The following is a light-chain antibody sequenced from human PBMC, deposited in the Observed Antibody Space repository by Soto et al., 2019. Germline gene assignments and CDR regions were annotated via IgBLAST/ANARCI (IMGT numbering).Light chain of an antibody. J-gene: IGLJ2*01. CDR1: SSDFGTYNL. CDR3: CSYAGDDTFI. CDR2: EGS. Sequence: QLVLTQPASVSGSPGQSITISCSGTSSDFGTYNLVSWYQQHPGKAPKVMIYEGSKRPSGVSNRFSGSKSGNTASLTISGLQAEDEADYYCCSYAGDDTFIFGGGTKVTVL. V-gene: IGLV2-23*03.